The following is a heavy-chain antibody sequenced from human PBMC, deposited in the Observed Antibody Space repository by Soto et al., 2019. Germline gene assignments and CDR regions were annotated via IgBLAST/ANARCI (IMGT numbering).Heavy chain of an antibody. J-gene: IGHJ4*02. CDR2: ISYDGSNK. D-gene: IGHD6-19*01. Sequence: QVQLVESGGGVVQPGRSLRLSCAASGFTFSSYGMHWVRQAPGKGLEWVAVISYDGSNKYYADSVKGRFTISRDNSKNTLYLQMNSLRAEDTAVYYCAKAGARPVQWLAHFDYWGQGTLVTVSS. CDR1: GFTFSSYG. V-gene: IGHV3-30*18. CDR3: AKAGARPVQWLAHFDY.